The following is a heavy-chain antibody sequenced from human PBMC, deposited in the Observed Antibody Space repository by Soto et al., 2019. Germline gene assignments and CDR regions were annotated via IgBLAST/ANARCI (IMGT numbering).Heavy chain of an antibody. J-gene: IGHJ6*02. CDR3: TRENYDNPNYGMDV. D-gene: IGHD3-9*01. CDR2: IRSKAYGGTT. Sequence: GGSLRLSCTASGFTFGDYAMSWVRQAPGKGLEWVGFIRSKAYGGTTEYAASVKGRFTISRDDSKSIAYLQMNSLKTEDTAVYYCTRENYDNPNYGMDVWGQGTTVTVSS. V-gene: IGHV3-49*04. CDR1: GFTFGDYA.